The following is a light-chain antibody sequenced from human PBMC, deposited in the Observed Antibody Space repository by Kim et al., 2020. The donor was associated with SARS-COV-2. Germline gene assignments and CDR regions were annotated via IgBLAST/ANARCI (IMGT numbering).Light chain of an antibody. CDR3: QSYDSSLSVVV. CDR1: YD. CDR2: ANN. Sequence: YDVHWYQQLPGTAPKLLISANNNRPSGVPDRFSGSRSVTSASLAITGLQAEDEADYYCQSYDSSLSVVVFGGGTKLTVL. J-gene: IGLJ2*01. V-gene: IGLV1-40*01.